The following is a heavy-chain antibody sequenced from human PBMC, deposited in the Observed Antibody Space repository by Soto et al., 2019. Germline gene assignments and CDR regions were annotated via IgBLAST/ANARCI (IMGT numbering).Heavy chain of an antibody. CDR1: GGSFSCYY. Sequence: SETLSLTCAVYGGSFSCYYWSWIRQAPGKGLEWIGEINHSGSTNYNPSLKSRVTISVDTSKNQFSLKLSSVTAADTAVYYCARGRSPRNIVVVVAATRGFDYWGQGTLVTVSS. D-gene: IGHD2-15*01. CDR2: INHSGST. V-gene: IGHV4-34*01. J-gene: IGHJ4*02. CDR3: ARGRSPRNIVVVVAATRGFDY.